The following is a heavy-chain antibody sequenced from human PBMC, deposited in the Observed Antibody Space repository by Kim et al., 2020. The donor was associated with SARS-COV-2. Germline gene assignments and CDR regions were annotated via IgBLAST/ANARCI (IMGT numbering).Heavy chain of an antibody. D-gene: IGHD2-15*01. V-gene: IGHV1-18*04. CDR3: AREGGSGGSCYSPPCWFDP. Sequence: ASVKVSCKASGYTFTSYGISWVRQAPGQGLEWMGWISAYNGNTNYAQKLQGRVTMTTDTSTSTAYMELRSLRSDDTAVYYCAREGGSGGSCYSPPCWFDPWGQGTLVTVSS. CDR1: GYTFTSYG. CDR2: ISAYNGNT. J-gene: IGHJ5*02.